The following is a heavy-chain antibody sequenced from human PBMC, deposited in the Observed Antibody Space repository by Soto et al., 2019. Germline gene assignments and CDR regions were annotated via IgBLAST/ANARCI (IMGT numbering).Heavy chain of an antibody. Sequence: QVQLVQSGAEVKKPGASVKVSCKASGYTFTTYDINWVRQATGQGLEWMGWMNPNSGNTGYAKKFQGRVTMTRNTAISTGYMERSSLRSEDTAVYYCARGWGRWPHEKPGDYWGQGTLVTVSS. V-gene: IGHV1-8*01. D-gene: IGHD3-16*01. CDR3: ARGWGRWPHEKPGDY. CDR2: MNPNSGNT. CDR1: GYTFTTYD. J-gene: IGHJ4*02.